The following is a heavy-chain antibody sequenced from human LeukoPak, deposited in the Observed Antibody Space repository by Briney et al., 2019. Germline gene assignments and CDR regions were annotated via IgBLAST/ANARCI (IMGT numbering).Heavy chain of an antibody. J-gene: IGHJ4*02. D-gene: IGHD3-10*01. CDR2: IGTAGDT. CDR3: ARGGPAHYGSGSYYDY. V-gene: IGHV3-13*01. CDR1: GFTFSSYD. Sequence: PGGSLRLSCAASGFTFSSYDMPWVRQATGKGLGWVSAIGTAGDTYYPGSVKGRFTISRENAKNSLYLQMNSLRAGDTAVYYCARGGPAHYGSGSYYDYWGQGTLVTVSS.